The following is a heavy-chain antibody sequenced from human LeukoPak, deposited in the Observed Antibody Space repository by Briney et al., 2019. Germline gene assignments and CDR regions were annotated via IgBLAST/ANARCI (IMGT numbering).Heavy chain of an antibody. CDR2: ISTSSSTI. J-gene: IGHJ4*02. Sequence: GGSLRLSCAASGFTVRSFYMSWVRQVPGKGLEWVSYISTSSSTIYYADSVKGRFTISRDNAKNSLYLQMNSLRAEDTAVYYCARDPGGYQLLPYFDYWGQGTLVTVSS. CDR1: GFTVRSFY. V-gene: IGHV3-48*01. D-gene: IGHD2-2*01. CDR3: ARDPGGYQLLPYFDY.